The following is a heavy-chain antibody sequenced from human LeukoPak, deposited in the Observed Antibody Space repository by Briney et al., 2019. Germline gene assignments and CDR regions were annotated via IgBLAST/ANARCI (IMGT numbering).Heavy chain of an antibody. CDR1: GFTFSSYA. Sequence: GGSLRLSCAASGFTFSSYAMSWVRQAPGKGLEWVSGISASGDTTYYTDSVKGRFTISRDNSKNTLFLQMNSLRGEDTAVYYCAKDRGYWGQGTLVTVSS. CDR2: ISASGDTT. CDR3: AKDRGY. J-gene: IGHJ4*02. V-gene: IGHV3-23*01.